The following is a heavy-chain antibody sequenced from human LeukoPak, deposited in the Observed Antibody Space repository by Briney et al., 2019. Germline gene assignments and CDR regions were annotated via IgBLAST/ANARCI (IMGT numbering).Heavy chain of an antibody. CDR2: IWYDGSNK. V-gene: IGHV3-33*01. Sequence: PGRSLRLSCAASGFTFSSYGMHWVRQAPGKGLEWVAVIWYDGSNKYYADSAKGRFTISRDNSKNTLYLQMNSLRAEDTAVYYCARGSGSYWDYYYFDYWGQGTLVTVSS. CDR1: GFTFSSYG. J-gene: IGHJ4*02. D-gene: IGHD1-26*01. CDR3: ARGSGSYWDYYYFDY.